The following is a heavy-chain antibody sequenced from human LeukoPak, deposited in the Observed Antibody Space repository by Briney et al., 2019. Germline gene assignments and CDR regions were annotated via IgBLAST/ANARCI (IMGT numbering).Heavy chain of an antibody. CDR3: ARDGDYYDSSGYFYVYYFDY. V-gene: IGHV3-30*04. CDR2: ISYDGSNK. J-gene: IGHJ4*02. Sequence: WGSLRLYCAASGFTFSSYAMHWVRQAPGKGLEWVAVISYDGSNKYYADSVKGRFTISRDNSKNTLYLQMNSLRAEDTAVYYCARDGDYYDSSGYFYVYYFDYWGQGTLVTVSS. D-gene: IGHD3-22*01. CDR1: GFTFSSYA.